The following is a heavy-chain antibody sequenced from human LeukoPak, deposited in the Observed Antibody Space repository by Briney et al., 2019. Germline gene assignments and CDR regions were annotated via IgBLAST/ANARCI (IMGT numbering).Heavy chain of an antibody. CDR3: ARDWGCTNGVCYRNYYYYYMDV. V-gene: IGHV3-21*01. J-gene: IGHJ6*03. CDR2: ISSSSSYI. Sequence: GGSLRLSCAASGFTFSSYWMNWVRQAPGKGLEWVSSISSSSSYIYYADSVKGRFTISRDNAKNSLYLQMNSLRAEDTAVYYCARDWGCTNGVCYRNYYYYYMDVWGKGTTVTVSS. D-gene: IGHD2-8*01. CDR1: GFTFSSYW.